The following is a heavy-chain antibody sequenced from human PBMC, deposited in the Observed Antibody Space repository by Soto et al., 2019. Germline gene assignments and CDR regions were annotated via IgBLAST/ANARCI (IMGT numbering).Heavy chain of an antibody. V-gene: IGHV4-30-4*01. CDR3: ARASSRYYFGLN. CDR1: GGSISSGDYY. CDR2: IYYSGST. J-gene: IGHJ4*02. Sequence: LSLTCTVSGGSISSGDYYWSWIRQPPGKGLEWIGYIYYSGSTYYNPSLKSRVTISVDTSKNQFSLKLSSVTAADTAVYYCARASSRYYFGLNWGQGTLVTVSS. D-gene: IGHD3-10*01.